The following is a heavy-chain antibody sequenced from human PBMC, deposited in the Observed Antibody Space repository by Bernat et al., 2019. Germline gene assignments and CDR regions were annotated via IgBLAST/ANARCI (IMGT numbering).Heavy chain of an antibody. CDR1: GFTFSNAW. Sequence: EVQLVESGGGLVKPGGSLRLSCAASGFTFSNAWMSWVRQAPGKGLEWVGRIKSKTDGGTTDYAAPVKGRFTISRDDSKNTLYLQMNSLRAEDTAVYYCAKEIARPEYSSSSWNYYGMDVWGQGTTVTVSS. V-gene: IGHV3-15*01. D-gene: IGHD6-6*01. J-gene: IGHJ6*02. CDR2: IKSKTDGGTT. CDR3: AKEIARPEYSSSSWNYYGMDV.